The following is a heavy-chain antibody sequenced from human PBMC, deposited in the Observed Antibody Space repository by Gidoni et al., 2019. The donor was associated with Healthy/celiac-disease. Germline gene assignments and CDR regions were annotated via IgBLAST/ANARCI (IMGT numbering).Heavy chain of an antibody. CDR1: GYTFTSYY. D-gene: IGHD2-2*01. CDR3: ARGQLRSHLGASCYHY. Sequence: QVQLVQSGAEVKKPGASVKVSCKASGYTFTSYYMHWVRQAPGQGLEWMGIINPSGGSTSYAQKFQGRVTMTRDTSTSTVYMELSSLRSEDTAVYYCARGQLRSHLGASCYHYWGQGTLVTVSS. J-gene: IGHJ4*02. V-gene: IGHV1-46*01. CDR2: INPSGGST.